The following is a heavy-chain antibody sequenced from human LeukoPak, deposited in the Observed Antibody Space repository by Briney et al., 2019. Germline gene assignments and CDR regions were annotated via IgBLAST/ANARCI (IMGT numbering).Heavy chain of an antibody. CDR1: GFTFSSYG. J-gene: IGHJ4*02. Sequence: GRSLRLSCAASGFTFSSYGMHWVRQAPGKGLEWVAVISYDGSNKYYADSVKGRFTISRDNSKNTLYLQMNSLRAEDTAVYYCSSGWYYFDYWGQGTLVTVSS. V-gene: IGHV3-30*03. CDR2: ISYDGSNK. D-gene: IGHD6-19*01. CDR3: SSGWYYFDY.